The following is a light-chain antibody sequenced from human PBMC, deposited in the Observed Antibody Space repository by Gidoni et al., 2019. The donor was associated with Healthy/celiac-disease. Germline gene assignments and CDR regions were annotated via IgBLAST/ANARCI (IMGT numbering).Light chain of an antibody. V-gene: IGKV4-1*01. CDR2: GAS. Sequence: DIVMIPSQDSLALSLGERATINCKSSQSVLYSSNNRSYLAWYPQKPGQPPKLLIYGASTRASGVPDRFSGSGSGTDFTLTISSLQAEDVAVYYCQQYYSTPYTFGQGTKLEIK. J-gene: IGKJ2*01. CDR3: QQYYSTPYT. CDR1: QSVLYSSNNRSY.